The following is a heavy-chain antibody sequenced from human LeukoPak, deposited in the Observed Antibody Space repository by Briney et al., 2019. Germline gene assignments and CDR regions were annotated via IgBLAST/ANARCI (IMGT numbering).Heavy chain of an antibody. V-gene: IGHV3-30*18. CDR2: ISYEGSNK. CDR1: GFTFSSFG. Sequence: GTSLRLSCTASGFTFSSFGMHWAHQAPGKGLEWVAVISYEGSNKYYTDSVKGRFSISRDNSKNTLYLQMNSLRAEDTAVYYCAKDWAAGGPHYFDFWGQGTLVTVSS. D-gene: IGHD3-16*01. CDR3: AKDWAAGGPHYFDF. J-gene: IGHJ4*02.